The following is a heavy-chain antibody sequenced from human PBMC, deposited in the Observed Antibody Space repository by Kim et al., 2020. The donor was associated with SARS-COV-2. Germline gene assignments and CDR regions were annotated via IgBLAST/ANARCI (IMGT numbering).Heavy chain of an antibody. D-gene: IGHD2-2*01. Sequence: SETLSLTCPPACASTSSYYCRWIRQPPGKGLEWLGYIYYSGSTAYNPSLKTRVTISWDTPKNQFSLDLTSVTDADTAAYYCARSEGRASRHHVDYWGPG. CDR1: CASTSSYY. CDR3: ARSEGRASRHHVDY. CDR2: IYYSGST. J-gene: IGHJ4*02. V-gene: IGHV4-59*01.